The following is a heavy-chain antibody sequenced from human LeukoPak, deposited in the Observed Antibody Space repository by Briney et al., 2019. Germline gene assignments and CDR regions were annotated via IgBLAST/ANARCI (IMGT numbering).Heavy chain of an antibody. V-gene: IGHV4-31*03. D-gene: IGHD3-3*01. CDR1: GASISSGGYS. Sequence: SQTLSLTCTVSGASISSGGYSWSWVRQHPGKGLEWIECIYYTGSTYYNPSLERRVTISVATSKNQFSLKVSSVTAADTAVYFCARTITIFGALGYFDYWGQGTLVTVSS. J-gene: IGHJ4*02. CDR2: IYYTGST. CDR3: ARTITIFGALGYFDY.